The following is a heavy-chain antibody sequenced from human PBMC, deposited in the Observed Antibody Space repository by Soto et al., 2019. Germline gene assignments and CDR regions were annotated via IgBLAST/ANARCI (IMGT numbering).Heavy chain of an antibody. CDR2: IYYSGST. CDR1: GGSISSGDYY. V-gene: IGHV4-30-4*01. D-gene: IGHD1-26*01. J-gene: IGHJ5*02. Sequence: SETLSLTCTVSGGSISSGDYYWSWIRQPPGKGLEWIGYIYYSGSTYYNPSLKSRVTISVDTSKNQFSLELSSVTAADTAVYYCATQEVGGSYVYTFDPWGQGTLVTVSS. CDR3: ATQEVGGSYVYTFDP.